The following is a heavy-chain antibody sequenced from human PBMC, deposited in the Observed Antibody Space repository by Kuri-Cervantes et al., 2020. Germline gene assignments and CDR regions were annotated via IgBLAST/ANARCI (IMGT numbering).Heavy chain of an antibody. D-gene: IGHD3-22*01. CDR3: ARERHGSGYYPYCYYGMDV. V-gene: IGHV3-66*01. CDR2: IYSGGST. CDR1: GVTVSSNY. Sequence: GGSLRLSCAVSGVTVSSNYMSWVRQPPGKGLEWVSVIYSGGSTYYADSVKGRFTISRDNSKNTLYLQMNSLRAEDTAVYYCARERHGSGYYPYCYYGMDVWGQGTTVTISS. J-gene: IGHJ6*02.